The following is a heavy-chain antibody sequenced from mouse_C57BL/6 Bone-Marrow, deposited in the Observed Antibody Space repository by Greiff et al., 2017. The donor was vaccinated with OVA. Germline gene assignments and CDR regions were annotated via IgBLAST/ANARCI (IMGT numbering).Heavy chain of an antibody. D-gene: IGHD1-1*01. CDR2: ILPSIGRT. V-gene: IGHV15-2*01. J-gene: IGHJ1*03. Sequence: QVQLQQSGSELRSPGSSVKLSCKDFDSEVFPIAYMSWVRQKPGHGFEWIGGILPSIGRTIYGEKFEDKATLDADTLSNTAYLELNSLTSEDSAIYYCARRGTTVVEPVVDVWGTGTTVTVSS. CDR1: DSEVFPIAY. CDR3: ARRGTTVVEPVVDV.